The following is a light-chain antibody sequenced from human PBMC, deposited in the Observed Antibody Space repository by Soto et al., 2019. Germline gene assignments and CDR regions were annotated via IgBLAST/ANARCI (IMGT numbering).Light chain of an antibody. CDR3: QQYHTSPIT. Sequence: ENVLTQSPRTLSLSPGYRATLSCRASQSFSSSYLAWYQQKPGQAPRLLIYGASIRSTGVPDRFSGSGSRTDFTLTISRLEPEDFAVYYCQQYHTSPITFGQGTRMEIK. V-gene: IGKV3-20*01. J-gene: IGKJ5*01. CDR1: QSFSSSY. CDR2: GAS.